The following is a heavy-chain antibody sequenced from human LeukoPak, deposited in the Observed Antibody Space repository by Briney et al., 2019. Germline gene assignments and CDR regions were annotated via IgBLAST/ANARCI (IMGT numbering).Heavy chain of an antibody. V-gene: IGHV1-8*01. J-gene: IGHJ6*02. CDR3: AREIAVAGTSTYYYYYGMDV. D-gene: IGHD6-19*01. CDR1: GYTFTSYD. Sequence: ASVKVSCKASGYTFTSYDINWVRQATGQGLEWMGWMNPNSGNTGYAQKFQGRVTMTRSTPISTAYMELSSLRSEDTAVYYCAREIAVAGTSTYYYYYGMDVWGQGTTVTVSS. CDR2: MNPNSGNT.